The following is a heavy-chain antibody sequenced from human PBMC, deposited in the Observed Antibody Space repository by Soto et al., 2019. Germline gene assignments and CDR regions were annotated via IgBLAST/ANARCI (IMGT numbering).Heavy chain of an antibody. D-gene: IGHD5-12*01. CDR2: ISYDGSTE. CDR1: GFTFIGYY. Sequence: GGSLRLSCAASGFTFIGYYMHWVRQAPGKGLEWVAVISYDGSTEYYADSVKGRFTISRDNSANRLFLQMNSLRPEDTAVYYCTKDDGYNDSTYYHYFGMDVWGQGTTVTVS. CDR3: TKDDGYNDSTYYHYFGMDV. V-gene: IGHV3-30*18. J-gene: IGHJ6*02.